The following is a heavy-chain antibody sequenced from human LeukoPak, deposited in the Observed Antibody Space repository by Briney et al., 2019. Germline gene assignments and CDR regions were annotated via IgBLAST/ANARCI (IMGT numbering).Heavy chain of an antibody. J-gene: IGHJ3*02. CDR3: ARDSTYYYDSSGYAFDI. V-gene: IGHV4-59*01. CDR1: GGSISSYY. CDR2: IYYSGST. Sequence: SETLSLTCTVSGGSISSYYWSWIRQPPGKGLEWIGYIYYSGSTNYNPSLKSRVTISVDTSKNQFSLKLSSVTAADTAVYYCARDSTYYYDSSGYAFDIWGQGTVVTVS. D-gene: IGHD3-22*01.